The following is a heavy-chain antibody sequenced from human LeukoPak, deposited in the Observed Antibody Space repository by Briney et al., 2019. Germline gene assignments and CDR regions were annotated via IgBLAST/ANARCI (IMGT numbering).Heavy chain of an antibody. Sequence: PGGSLRLSCEASGFTFSSYWMHWVRQAPGKGLVWVSRINNDGSSTSYADSVKGRFTISRDNAKNTLYLQMNSLSAEDTAMYFCARTVYTGSKLDYSGPGTLVTVSS. J-gene: IGHJ4*02. V-gene: IGHV3-74*01. D-gene: IGHD1-26*01. CDR3: ARTVYTGSKLDY. CDR2: INNDGSST. CDR1: GFTFSSYW.